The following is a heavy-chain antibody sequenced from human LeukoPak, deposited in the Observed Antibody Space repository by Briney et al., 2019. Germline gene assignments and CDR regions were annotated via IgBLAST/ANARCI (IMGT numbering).Heavy chain of an antibody. J-gene: IGHJ4*02. D-gene: IGHD4-17*01. Sequence: GRSLRLSCAASGFTLTSYAMSWVRQAPGKGLEWVSAISGSGGSTYYADSVKGRFTISRDNSKNTLYLQMNSLRAEDTAVYYCAKDFGGYYGDYIDYWGQGALVTVSS. CDR3: AKDFGGYYGDYIDY. V-gene: IGHV3-23*01. CDR1: GFTLTSYA. CDR2: ISGSGGST.